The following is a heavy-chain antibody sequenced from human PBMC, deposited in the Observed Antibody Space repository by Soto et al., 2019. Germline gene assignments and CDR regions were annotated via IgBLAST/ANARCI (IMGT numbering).Heavy chain of an antibody. J-gene: IGHJ5*02. Sequence: QVQLQESGPGLVKPSETLSLTCTVSGGSISSYYWSWIRQPPGNGLEWIGYIYYSGSTNYNPSLKSRVTISVDTSKNQFSLKLSSVTAADTAVYYCARRDSSGPQPWFDPWGQGTLVTVSS. CDR1: GGSISSYY. V-gene: IGHV4-59*01. CDR3: ARRDSSGPQPWFDP. CDR2: IYYSGST. D-gene: IGHD3-22*01.